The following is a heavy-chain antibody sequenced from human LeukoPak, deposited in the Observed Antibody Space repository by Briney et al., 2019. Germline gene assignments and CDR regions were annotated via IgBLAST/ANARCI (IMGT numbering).Heavy chain of an antibody. CDR3: AALRVITPFDY. CDR2: ISSSSSYI. D-gene: IGHD3-22*01. V-gene: IGHV3-21*01. CDR1: GFTFSSYS. J-gene: IGHJ4*02. Sequence: GGSLRLSCAASGFTFSSYSMNWVRQAPGKGLEWVSSISSSSSYIYYADSVKGRFTISRDNDKNSLYLQMNSLRAEDTAVYYCAALRVITPFDYWGQGTLVTVSS.